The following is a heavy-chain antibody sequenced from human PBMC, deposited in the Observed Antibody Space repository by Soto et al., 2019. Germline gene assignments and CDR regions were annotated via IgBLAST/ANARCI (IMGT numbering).Heavy chain of an antibody. CDR3: ATYYDGGGYNFDY. D-gene: IGHD3-22*01. J-gene: IGHJ4*02. V-gene: IGHV3-21*01. CDR2: ISYSSNYI. CDR1: GFAFSTYS. Sequence: EVHLVESGGGLVKPGGSLRLSCAASGFAFSTYSMNWVRQAPGKGLEWVSSISYSSNYIYYADSMKGRFTISRDNAKNSLYLQMNSLRAEDTAVYYCATYYDGGGYNFDYWGQGTLVTVST.